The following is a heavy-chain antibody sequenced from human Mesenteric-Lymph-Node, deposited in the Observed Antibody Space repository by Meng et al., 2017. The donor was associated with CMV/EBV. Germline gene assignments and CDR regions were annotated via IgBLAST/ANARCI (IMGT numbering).Heavy chain of an antibody. J-gene: IGHJ4*02. CDR2: IKQDGSEK. D-gene: IGHD1/OR15-1a*01. V-gene: IGHV3-7*01. CDR1: GFIFSDDW. CDR3: AREPTGKTFFDY. Sequence: GGSLRLSCAASGFIFSDDWMSWVRQAPGKGLEWVGNIKQDGSEKNYVDSVKGRFTISRDNAKNILYLQMDSLRAEDSAVYYCAREPTGKTFFDYWGQGTLVTVSS.